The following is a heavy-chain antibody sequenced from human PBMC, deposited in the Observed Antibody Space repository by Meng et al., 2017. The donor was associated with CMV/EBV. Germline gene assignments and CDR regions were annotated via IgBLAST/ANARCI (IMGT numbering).Heavy chain of an antibody. CDR1: GYTFTGYY. J-gene: IGHJ5*02. CDR2: INPNSGGT. V-gene: IGHV1-2*02. CDR3: ARRRAAAISNWFDP. D-gene: IGHD2-2*02. Sequence: ASVKVSCKASGYTFTGYYMHWVRQAPGQGLEWMGWINPNSGGTNYAQKFQGRVTMTRDTSISTAYMELSRLRSDDTAVYYCARRRAAAISNWFDPWGQGTLVTVSS.